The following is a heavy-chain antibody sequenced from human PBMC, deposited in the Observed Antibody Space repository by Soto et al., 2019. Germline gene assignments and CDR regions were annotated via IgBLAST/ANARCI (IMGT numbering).Heavy chain of an antibody. J-gene: IGHJ4*02. V-gene: IGHV4-59*01. Sequence: SETLSLTCTSSCGSIISYYWSWIRQPPGKGLEWIGYIYYSGSTNYNSSLKSRVTISVDTSKNQLSLKLSSVTAADTAVYYCARATYYYDSSGYYGYYFDYWGQGTLVTVSS. CDR3: ARATYYYDSSGYYGYYFDY. CDR2: IYYSGST. D-gene: IGHD3-22*01. CDR1: CGSIISYY.